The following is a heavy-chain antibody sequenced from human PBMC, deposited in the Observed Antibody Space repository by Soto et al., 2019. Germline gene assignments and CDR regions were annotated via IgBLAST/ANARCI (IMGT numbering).Heavy chain of an antibody. J-gene: IGHJ4*02. CDR1: GGSISSYY. CDR3: ARRYGGGFDY. V-gene: IGHV4-59*08. Sequence: QVQLLESGPGLVKPSETLSLTCTVSGGSISSYYWSWIRQPPGKGLEWIGYIYSSGSTNYNPSLMSRVTISVDTSKNQFSLKRSSVTAADTAVYYCARRYGGGFDYWGQGTLVTVSS. CDR2: IYSSGST. D-gene: IGHD3-10*01.